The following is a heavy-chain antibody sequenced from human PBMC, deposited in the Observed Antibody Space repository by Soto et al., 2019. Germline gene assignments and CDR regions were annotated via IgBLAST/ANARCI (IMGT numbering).Heavy chain of an antibody. J-gene: IGHJ6*02. CDR2: IYYRGST. CDR1: GGSISSHY. Sequence: SETLSLTCTVSGGSISSHYWSWVRQAPGKGLEWIGHIYYRGSTNYNPSLRSRSTISVDTSKNQFSLKLNSVTTADAAVYYCARDGREASGMDVWGQGTKVTVSS. V-gene: IGHV4-59*11. CDR3: ARDGREASGMDV. D-gene: IGHD1-26*01.